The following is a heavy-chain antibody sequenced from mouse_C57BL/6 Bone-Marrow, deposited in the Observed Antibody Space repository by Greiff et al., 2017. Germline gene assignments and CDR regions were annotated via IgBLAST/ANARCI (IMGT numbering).Heavy chain of an antibody. CDR1: GFNIKDDY. J-gene: IGHJ2*01. CDR2: IDPENGDT. CDR3: TTPYYPIDY. D-gene: IGHD2-10*01. V-gene: IGHV14-4*01. Sequence: VQLQQSGAELVRPGASVKLSCTASGFNIKDDYMHWVKQRPEQGLEWIGWIDPENGDTEYASKFQGKATITPDTSSNTAYLQLSSLTSEDTAVYYCTTPYYPIDYWGQGTTLTVSS.